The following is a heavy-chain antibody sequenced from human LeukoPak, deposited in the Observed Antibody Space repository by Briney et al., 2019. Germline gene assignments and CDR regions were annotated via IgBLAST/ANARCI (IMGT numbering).Heavy chain of an antibody. D-gene: IGHD1-1*01. CDR3: ARDRYTHNSGPAYFDY. J-gene: IGHJ4*02. CDR1: GGTFSSYA. CDR2: IIPIFGTA. Sequence: SVKVSCKASGGTFSSYAISWVRQAPGQGLEWMGGIIPIFGTANYAQKFQGRVTITADESTSTAYMELSSLGSEDTAVYYCARDRYTHNSGPAYFDYWGQGTLVTVSS. V-gene: IGHV1-69*01.